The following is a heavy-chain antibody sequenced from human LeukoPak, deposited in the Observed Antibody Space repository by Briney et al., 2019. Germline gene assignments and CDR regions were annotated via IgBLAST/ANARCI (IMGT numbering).Heavy chain of an antibody. CDR2: INPNSGGT. J-gene: IGHJ5*01. CDR1: GYIFTDYY. V-gene: IGHV1-2*02. CDR3: ARVGCTGGSCYGWFDP. Sequence: GASVKVSCKASGYIFTDYYMHWVRQAPGQGLEWMGWINPNSGGTNSAQKFQGRVTMTRDTSISTAYMELSRLRSDDTAVYYCARVGCTGGSCYGWFDPWGQGTTVTVSS. D-gene: IGHD2-15*01.